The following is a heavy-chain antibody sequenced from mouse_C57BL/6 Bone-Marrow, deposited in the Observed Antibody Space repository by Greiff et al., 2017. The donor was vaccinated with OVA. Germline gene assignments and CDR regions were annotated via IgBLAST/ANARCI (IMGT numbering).Heavy chain of an antibody. CDR3: VVGQLRPDY. D-gene: IGHD3-2*02. CDR1: GYSFTSYY. Sequence: QVQLQQSGPELVKPGASVKISCKASGYSFTSYYIHWVKQRPGQGLEWIGWIYPGSGNTNYNEKFKSKATLTVDTSSSTAYMQLSSLTSEDSAVYYCVVGQLRPDYWGQGTTLTVSS. CDR2: IYPGSGNT. J-gene: IGHJ2*01. V-gene: IGHV1-66*01.